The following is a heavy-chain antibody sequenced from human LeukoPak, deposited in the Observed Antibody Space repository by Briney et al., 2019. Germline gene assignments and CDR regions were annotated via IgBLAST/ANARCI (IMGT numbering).Heavy chain of an antibody. CDR2: ISSDGSNK. CDR1: GFTFGDYA. Sequence: GGSLRLSCVGSGFTFGDYAMNWVRQAPGKGLEWVAFISSDGSNKYYADSVKGRITISRDNSKNTLYLQMNSLRDEDTAVYYCDPHDSSSQFWGQGTLVTVSS. CDR3: DPHDSSSQF. V-gene: IGHV3-30-3*01. D-gene: IGHD6-6*01. J-gene: IGHJ4*02.